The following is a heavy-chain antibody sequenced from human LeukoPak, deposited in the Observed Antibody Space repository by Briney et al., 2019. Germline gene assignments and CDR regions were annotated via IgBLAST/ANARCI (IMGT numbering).Heavy chain of an antibody. D-gene: IGHD6-19*01. CDR1: GGSISSSSYY. CDR3: ARSVAGVFDY. J-gene: IGHJ4*02. V-gene: IGHV4-39*01. CDR2: IYYSGST. Sequence: SETLSLTCTVSGGSISSSSYYWGWIRQPPGKGLEWIGSIYYSGSTYYNPSLKCRVTISVDTSKNQFSLKLSSVTAADTAVYYCARSVAGVFDYWGQGTLVTVSS.